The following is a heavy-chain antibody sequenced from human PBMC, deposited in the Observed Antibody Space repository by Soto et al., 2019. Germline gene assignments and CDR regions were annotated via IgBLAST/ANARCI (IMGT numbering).Heavy chain of an antibody. V-gene: IGHV3-33*01. J-gene: IGHJ6*02. Sequence: GGSLRLSCAASGFTFSSYGMHWVRQAPGKGLEWVAVIWYDGSNKYYADSVKGRFTISRDNSKNTLYLQMNSLRAEDTAVYYCATTYYDFWSGPSPYYYYGMDVWGQGTTVTVSS. CDR3: ATTYYDFWSGPSPYYYYGMDV. CDR1: GFTFSSYG. D-gene: IGHD3-3*01. CDR2: IWYDGSNK.